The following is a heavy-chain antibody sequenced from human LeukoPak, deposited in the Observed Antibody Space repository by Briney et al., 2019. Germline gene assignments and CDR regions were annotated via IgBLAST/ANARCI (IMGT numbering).Heavy chain of an antibody. Sequence: GGSLRLSCAASGVTFSSYGWHWVRQAPGKGLEWVAFIRYDESKEYYADSVKGRFTFSRDNSKNTLYLQMSSLRVEDTAVYHCVKDYLVEAQRVYYFDYWGQGSLVTVSS. CDR1: GVTFSSYG. V-gene: IGHV3-30*02. J-gene: IGHJ4*02. CDR3: VKDYLVEAQRVYYFDY. CDR2: IRYDESKE. D-gene: IGHD1-26*01.